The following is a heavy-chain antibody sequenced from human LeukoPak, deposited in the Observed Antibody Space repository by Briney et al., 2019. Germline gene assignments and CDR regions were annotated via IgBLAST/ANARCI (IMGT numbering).Heavy chain of an antibody. CDR1: GGTFSSYA. CDR2: IIPILGIA. CDR3: ARDIGDTPFYD. J-gene: IGHJ4*02. D-gene: IGHD2/OR15-2a*01. Sequence: SVKVSCKASGGTFSSYAISWVRQAPGQGLEWMGRIIPILGIANYAQKFQGRVTITPDKSTSTAYMELSSLRSEDTAVYYCARDIGDTPFYDWGQGTLVTVSS. V-gene: IGHV1-69*04.